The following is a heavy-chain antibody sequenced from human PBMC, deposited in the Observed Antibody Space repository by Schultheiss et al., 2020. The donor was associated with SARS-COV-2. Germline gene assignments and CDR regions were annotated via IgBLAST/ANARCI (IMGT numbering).Heavy chain of an antibody. CDR2: ISYDGSNK. CDR3: AKGHYGDYFDY. J-gene: IGHJ4*02. V-gene: IGHV3-30*04. D-gene: IGHD4-17*01. Sequence: GESLKISCAASGFTFSSYAMHWVRQAPGKGLEWVAVISYDGSNKYYADSVKGRFTISRDNSKNTLYLQMNSLRAEDTAVYYCAKGHYGDYFDYWGQGTLVTVSS. CDR1: GFTFSSYA.